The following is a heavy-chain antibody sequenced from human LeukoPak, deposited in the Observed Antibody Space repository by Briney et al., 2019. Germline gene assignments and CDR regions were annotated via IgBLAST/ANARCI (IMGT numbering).Heavy chain of an antibody. J-gene: IGHJ6*03. V-gene: IGHV3-74*01. CDR2: INSDGSST. CDR3: ARAFVVVNYYMDV. D-gene: IGHD3-3*01. Sequence: GGSLRLSCAASGFTFSSYWMHWVRQAPGKGLVWVSRINSDGSSTSYADSVKGRFTISRDNAKNTLYLQMNSLRAEDTAVYYCARAFVVVNYYMDVWGKGTTVTVSS. CDR1: GFTFSSYW.